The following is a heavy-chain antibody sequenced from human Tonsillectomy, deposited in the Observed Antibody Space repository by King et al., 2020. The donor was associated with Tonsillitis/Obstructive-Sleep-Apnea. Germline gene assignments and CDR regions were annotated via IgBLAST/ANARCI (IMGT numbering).Heavy chain of an antibody. J-gene: IGHJ6*03. Sequence: QLQESGPGLVKPSETLSLTCTVSGGSISSYYWSWIRQPPGKGLEWIGYIYYSGSTNYNPSLKSRVTISVDTSKNQFSLKLSSVIAADTAVYYCARMGYYYYYMDVWGKGTTVTVSS. D-gene: IGHD3-16*01. CDR3: ARMGYYYYYMDV. CDR1: GGSISSYY. V-gene: IGHV4-59*01. CDR2: IYYSGST.